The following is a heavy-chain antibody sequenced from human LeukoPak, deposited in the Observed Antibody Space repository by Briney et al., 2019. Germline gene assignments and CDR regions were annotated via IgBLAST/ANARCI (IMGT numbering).Heavy chain of an antibody. V-gene: IGHV3-21*01. CDR3: ASLFVGIAAAGYYYGMDV. CDR1: GFTFSSYG. CDR2: ISSSSSYI. Sequence: PGGSLRLSCAASGFTFSSYGMHWVRQAPGKGLEWVSSISSSSSYIYYADSVKGRFTISRDNAKNSLYLQMNSLRAEDTAVYYCASLFVGIAAAGYYYGMDVWGQGTTVTVSS. D-gene: IGHD6-13*01. J-gene: IGHJ6*02.